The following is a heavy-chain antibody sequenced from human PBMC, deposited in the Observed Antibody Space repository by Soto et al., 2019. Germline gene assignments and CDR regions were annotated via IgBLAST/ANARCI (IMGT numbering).Heavy chain of an antibody. V-gene: IGHV1-2*06. Sequence: QVQLVQSGAEVKKPGASVRVSCEASGYRFTNYYIHWVRQAPGQGLEWMGRMNIDTGGTTFPQNFQGRVTMTRDTSISTAYMELSSVKSDDTAIYYCARDGNFAFRGYSFAFDLWGQGTLVTVSS. CDR1: GYRFTNYY. J-gene: IGHJ4*02. CDR3: ARDGNFAFRGYSFAFDL. D-gene: IGHD5-18*01. CDR2: MNIDTGGT.